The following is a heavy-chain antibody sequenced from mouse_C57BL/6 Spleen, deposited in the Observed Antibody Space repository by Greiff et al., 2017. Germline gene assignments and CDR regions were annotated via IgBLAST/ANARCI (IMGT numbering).Heavy chain of an antibody. V-gene: IGHV1-55*01. D-gene: IGHD1-1*01. CDR1: GYTFTSYW. J-gene: IGHJ4*01. CDR3: ARGVGLDYGSSYDAMDY. CDR2: IYPGSGST. Sequence: VQLQQPGAELVKPGASVKMSCKASGYTFTSYWITWVKQRPGQGLEWIGDIYPGSGSTNYTEKFKSKATLTVDTSSSTAYMQLSSLTSEDSAVYYCARGVGLDYGSSYDAMDYWGQGTSVTVSS.